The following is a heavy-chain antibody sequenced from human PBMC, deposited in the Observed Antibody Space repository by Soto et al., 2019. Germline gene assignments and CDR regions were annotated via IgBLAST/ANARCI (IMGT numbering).Heavy chain of an antibody. CDR1: GYTFPSYA. J-gene: IGHJ6*02. Sequence: GXSVKGSFRGSGYTFPSYAMHWGRQAPVQRLEWMGWINAGNGNTKYSQKFQGRVTITRDTSASTAYMELSRLRSEDTAVYYCARGAHTAMDASYYYGMDVWGQGTKVTVYS. D-gene: IGHD5-18*01. CDR2: INAGNGNT. CDR3: ARGAHTAMDASYYYGMDV. V-gene: IGHV1-3*01.